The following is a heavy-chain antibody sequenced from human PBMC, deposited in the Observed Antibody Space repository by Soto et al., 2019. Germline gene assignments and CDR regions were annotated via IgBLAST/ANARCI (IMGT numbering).Heavy chain of an antibody. CDR2: ISGSGGST. V-gene: IGHV3-23*01. CDR3: AKGDFSFAP. Sequence: GALRLSCAGCVGKVSSYAMRWVLQAPGKGLEWVSAISGSGGSTYYADSVKGRFTISRDNSKNTLYLQMNRLRAEDTAVYYCAKGDFSFAPWGQGTLVTVSS. CDR1: VGKVSSYA. J-gene: IGHJ5*02.